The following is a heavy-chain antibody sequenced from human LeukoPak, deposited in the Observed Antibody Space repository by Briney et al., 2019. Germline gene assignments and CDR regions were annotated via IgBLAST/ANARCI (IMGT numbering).Heavy chain of an antibody. Sequence: GGSLRLSCAASGFTVSGNYMSWVRQAPGKGLEWVSVIYSGGSTYYTDSVKGRFTISRDNSKNTLYLQMNSLRAEDTAVYYCARGPQGESGSPPYYFDYWGQGTLVTVSS. J-gene: IGHJ4*02. D-gene: IGHD1-26*01. CDR2: IYSGGST. CDR1: GFTVSGNY. CDR3: ARGPQGESGSPPYYFDY. V-gene: IGHV3-66*01.